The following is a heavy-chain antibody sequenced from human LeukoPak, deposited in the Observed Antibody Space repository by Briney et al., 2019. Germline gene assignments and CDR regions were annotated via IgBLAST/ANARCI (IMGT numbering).Heavy chain of an antibody. CDR1: GFTFSSYG. CDR2: INSLGSST. J-gene: IGHJ4*02. D-gene: IGHD1-26*01. Sequence: GGSLRLSCATSGFTFSSYGMHWVRQDPGKGLVWISRINSLGSSTSYADSVKGRFTISRDNARNTVYLQMNSLRAEDTAVYYCVRSVTGSYGLFDYWGQGTLVTVSS. V-gene: IGHV3-74*01. CDR3: VRSVTGSYGLFDY.